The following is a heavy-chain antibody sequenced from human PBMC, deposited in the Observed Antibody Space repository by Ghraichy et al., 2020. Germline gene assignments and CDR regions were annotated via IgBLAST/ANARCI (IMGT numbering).Heavy chain of an antibody. CDR1: GFSFSGYS. V-gene: IGHV3-48*02. CDR2: ITSSSRTK. CDR3: ARGSRVVRFYYYDGMDV. D-gene: IGHD4-23*01. J-gene: IGHJ6*02. Sequence: GGSLRLSCLGSGFSFSGYSMNWVRQSPGKGLEWVSYITSSSRTKSYADSVKGRFTISRDNAQNSLYLQMNSLRDEDTAVYYCARGSRVVRFYYYDGMDVWGQGTTVTVSS.